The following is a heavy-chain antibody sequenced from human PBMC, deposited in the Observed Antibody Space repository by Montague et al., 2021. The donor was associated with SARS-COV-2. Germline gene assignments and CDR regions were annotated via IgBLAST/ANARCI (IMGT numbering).Heavy chain of an antibody. V-gene: IGHV3-74*01. J-gene: IGHJ5*02. Sequence: YRSLSWAASGFTFSSHWMHWVRQLPGKGLLWVSRINTDGTITNYADSVKGRFTISRDNAKNSMYLQMNSLRVEDTAVYYCATDRTVAPGYGFDPWGQGTLVTVSS. CDR3: ATDRTVAPGYGFDP. CDR1: GFTFSSHW. CDR2: INTDGTIT. D-gene: IGHD3-9*01.